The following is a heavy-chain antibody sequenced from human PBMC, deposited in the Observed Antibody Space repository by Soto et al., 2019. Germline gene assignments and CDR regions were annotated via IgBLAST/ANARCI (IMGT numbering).Heavy chain of an antibody. D-gene: IGHD2-15*01. V-gene: IGHV3-15*01. CDR1: GFTFSHAW. CDR2: IKSKADGETK. Sequence: GGSLRLSCAASGFTFSHAWMSWVRQAPGKGLEWVGRIKSKADGETKDYGAPVRGRFTISRDDSKDTLYLQMNSLRIEDTAVYYCCVVKRRDQYSTSGYWFDPWGPGTLVTVSS. CDR3: CVVKRRDQYSTSGYWFDP. J-gene: IGHJ5*02.